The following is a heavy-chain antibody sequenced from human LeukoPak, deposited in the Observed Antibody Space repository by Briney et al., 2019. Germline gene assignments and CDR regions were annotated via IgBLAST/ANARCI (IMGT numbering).Heavy chain of an antibody. D-gene: IGHD2-21*01. CDR1: GGSIGSYY. V-gene: IGHV4-59*01. Sequence: PSETLSLTCTVSGGSIGSYYWSWIRQPPGKGLEWIGYIYYSGSTNYNPSLKSRVTISVDTSKNQFSLKLSSVTAADTAVYYCARVGYCVGECPDYWGQGTLVTVSS. CDR3: ARVGYCVGECPDY. CDR2: IYYSGST. J-gene: IGHJ4*02.